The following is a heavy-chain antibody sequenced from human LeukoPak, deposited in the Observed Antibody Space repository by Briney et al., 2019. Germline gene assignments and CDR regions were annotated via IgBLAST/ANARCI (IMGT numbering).Heavy chain of an antibody. CDR3: ATYKQVLLPFES. Sequence: GGSLRLSCAASGFTFSTFAMIWVRQPPGKGLEWVSSIFPSGGEIHYADSVRGRFTISRDNSKSTLSLQMNSPRAEDTAIYYCATYKQVLLPFESWGQGTLVTVSS. V-gene: IGHV3-23*01. CDR2: IFPSGGEI. J-gene: IGHJ4*02. D-gene: IGHD2-8*02. CDR1: GFTFSTFA.